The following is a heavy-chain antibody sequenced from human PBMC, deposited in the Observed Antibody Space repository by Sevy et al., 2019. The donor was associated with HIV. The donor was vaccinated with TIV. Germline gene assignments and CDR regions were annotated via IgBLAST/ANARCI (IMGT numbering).Heavy chain of an antibody. J-gene: IGHJ4*02. Sequence: ASVKVSCKASGYTFTNYYIHWVRQAPGEGLEWMGVINPSGGSTSNAQKFQGRVAMTRDTSTSTVYMELSSVRSEDTAVYYCARVYYYDYSGPGYWGQGTLVTVSS. CDR3: ARVYYYDYSGPGY. CDR1: GYTFTNYY. D-gene: IGHD3-22*01. CDR2: INPSGGST. V-gene: IGHV1-46*01.